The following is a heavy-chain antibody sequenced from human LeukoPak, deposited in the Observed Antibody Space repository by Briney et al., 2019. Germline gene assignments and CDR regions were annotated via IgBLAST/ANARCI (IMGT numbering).Heavy chain of an antibody. D-gene: IGHD3-9*01. Sequence: PGGSLGLSCAASGFTFSDYGMHWVRQAPGKGLEWVAVISHDGSNQYYADSVKGRLTISRDKSKNTLYLQMNSLRTEDTAVYYCAKERALTREYYFDSWGQGTLVTVSS. J-gene: IGHJ4*02. CDR1: GFTFSDYG. CDR2: ISHDGSNQ. CDR3: AKERALTREYYFDS. V-gene: IGHV3-30*18.